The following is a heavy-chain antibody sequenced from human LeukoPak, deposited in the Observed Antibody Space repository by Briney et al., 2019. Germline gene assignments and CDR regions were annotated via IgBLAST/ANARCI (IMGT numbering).Heavy chain of an antibody. Sequence: GGSLRLSCAASGFTLSSSWMHWVRQAPGKGLEWISLINNDGSSSMYADSVKGRFTISRDNTKNTLYLQMNSLRAEDTAVYYCGRELDWLPTLDYWGQGTLVTVSS. J-gene: IGHJ4*02. CDR1: GFTLSSSW. D-gene: IGHD3-9*01. CDR3: GRELDWLPTLDY. CDR2: INNDGSSS. V-gene: IGHV3-74*03.